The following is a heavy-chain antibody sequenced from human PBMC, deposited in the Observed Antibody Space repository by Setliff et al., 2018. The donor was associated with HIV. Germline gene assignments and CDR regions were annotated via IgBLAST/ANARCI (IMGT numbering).Heavy chain of an antibody. Sequence: GGSLRLSCAASGFTFSGYSMHWVRQAPGTGLEWVSCISSSSSYIYYAASVKGRFTISRDNAKNSLYLQMNSLRAEDTAVYYCARARGSPTSYFDYWGQGTLVTVSS. D-gene: IGHD1-26*01. V-gene: IGHV3-21*01. CDR3: ARARGSPTSYFDY. CDR2: ISSSSSYI. CDR1: GFTFSGYS. J-gene: IGHJ4*02.